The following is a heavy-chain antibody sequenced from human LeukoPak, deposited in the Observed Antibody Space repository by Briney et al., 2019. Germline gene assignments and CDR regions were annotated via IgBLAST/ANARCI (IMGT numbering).Heavy chain of an antibody. V-gene: IGHV3-73*01. D-gene: IGHD4-23*01. Sequence: GGSLRLSCAASGFTFSGSAMPWVRQASGKGLEWVGRIRSKANNYATAYAASVKGRFTISRDDSKNTAYLQMNSLKTEDTAVYYCVGGLDYWGQGTLVTVSS. CDR1: GFTFSGSA. CDR3: VGGLDY. J-gene: IGHJ4*02. CDR2: IRSKANNYAT.